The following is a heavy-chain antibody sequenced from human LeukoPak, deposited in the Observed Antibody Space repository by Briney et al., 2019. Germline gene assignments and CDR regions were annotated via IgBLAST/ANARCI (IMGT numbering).Heavy chain of an antibody. D-gene: IGHD3-3*01. V-gene: IGHV1-69*13. CDR3: ASEKYYDFWSGYYPLVYGMDV. Sequence: SVKVSCKASGGTFSSYAISWVRQAPGQGLEWMGGIIPIFGTANYAQKIQGRVTITADESTSTAYMELSSLRSEDTAVYYCASEKYYDFWSGYYPLVYGMDVWGQGTTVTVSS. J-gene: IGHJ6*02. CDR2: IIPIFGTA. CDR1: GGTFSSYA.